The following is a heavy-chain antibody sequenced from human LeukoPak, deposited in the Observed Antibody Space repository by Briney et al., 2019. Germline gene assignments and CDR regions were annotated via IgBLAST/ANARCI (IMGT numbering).Heavy chain of an antibody. D-gene: IGHD5-24*01. CDR2: ISYTGST. Sequence: SETLSLPCTVSGGSISTYYWNWLRQPPGKGLEWIGYISYTGSTNYSPSLKSRVTMSVDTSKNQFSLKLSSVTAADTAVYYCARLRELAALHDALDIWGQGTMVTVCS. J-gene: IGHJ3*02. CDR1: GGSISTYY. CDR3: ARLRELAALHDALDI. V-gene: IGHV4-59*08.